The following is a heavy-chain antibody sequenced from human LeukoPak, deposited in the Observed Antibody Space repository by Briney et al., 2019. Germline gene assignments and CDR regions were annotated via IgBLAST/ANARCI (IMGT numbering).Heavy chain of an antibody. V-gene: IGHV3-21*01. CDR1: GFTFSSYS. D-gene: IGHD6-13*01. J-gene: IGHJ2*01. CDR3: ARDVAGIAAAGAPPPEDWYFDL. Sequence: GGSLRLSCAASGFTFSSYSMNWVRQAPGKGPEWVSSISSSSSYIYYADSVKGRFTISRDNAKNSLYLQMNSLRAEDTAVYYCARDVAGIAAAGAPPPEDWYFDLWGRGTLVTVSS. CDR2: ISSSSSYI.